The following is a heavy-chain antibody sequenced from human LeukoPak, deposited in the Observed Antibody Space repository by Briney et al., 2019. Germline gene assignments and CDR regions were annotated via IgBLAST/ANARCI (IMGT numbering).Heavy chain of an antibody. D-gene: IGHD3-22*01. V-gene: IGHV4-39*02. Sequence: SETLSLTCTVSGGSISSSSYYWGWIRQPPGKGLEWIGSIYYSGSTYYNPSLKSRVTISVDTSKNQFSLKLSSVTAADTAVYYCARDPTYYYDSSGGGEDYWGQGTLVTVSS. CDR1: GGSISSSSYY. J-gene: IGHJ4*02. CDR3: ARDPTYYYDSSGGGEDY. CDR2: IYYSGST.